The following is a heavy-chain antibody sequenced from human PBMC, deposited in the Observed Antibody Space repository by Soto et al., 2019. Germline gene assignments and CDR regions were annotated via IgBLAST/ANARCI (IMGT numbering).Heavy chain of an antibody. CDR1: GFTFSSYS. Sequence: EVQLVESGGGLVKPGGSLRLSCAASGFTFSSYSMNWVRQAPGKGLEWVSAISGSGGTTYYADSVKGRFTFSRDNSKNTLYLQMNSLRAEDTAVYYCAKNLADGGLYFYGMNVWGQGTTVTVSS. V-gene: IGHV3-23*04. J-gene: IGHJ6*02. D-gene: IGHD3-16*01. CDR2: ISGSGGTT. CDR3: AKNLADGGLYFYGMNV.